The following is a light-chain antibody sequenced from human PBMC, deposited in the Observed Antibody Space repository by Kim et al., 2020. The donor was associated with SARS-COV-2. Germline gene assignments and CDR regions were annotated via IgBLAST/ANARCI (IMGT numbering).Light chain of an antibody. V-gene: IGKV3-20*01. Sequence: GTLSLSPGERATLSCRASQSVSSSYLAWYQQKPGQAPRLLIYGASSRATGIPDRFSGSGSETDFTLTISRLEPEDFAVYYCQQPGTFGQGTKLEI. CDR3: QQPGT. CDR2: GAS. J-gene: IGKJ2*02. CDR1: QSVSSSY.